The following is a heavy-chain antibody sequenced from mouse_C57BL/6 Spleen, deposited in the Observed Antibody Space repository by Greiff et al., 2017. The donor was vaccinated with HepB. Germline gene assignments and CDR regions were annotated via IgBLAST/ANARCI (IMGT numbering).Heavy chain of an antibody. J-gene: IGHJ4*01. CDR3: ARGDYDYDGYYYAMDY. D-gene: IGHD2-4*01. CDR2: IDPSDSYT. Sequence: VQLQQSGAELVMPGASVKLSCKASGYTFTSYWMHWVKQRPGQGLEWIGEIDPSDSYTNYNQKFKGESTLTVDKSSSTAYMQLSSLTSEDSAVYYCARGDYDYDGYYYAMDYWGQRTSVTVSS. CDR1: GYTFTSYW. V-gene: IGHV1-69*01.